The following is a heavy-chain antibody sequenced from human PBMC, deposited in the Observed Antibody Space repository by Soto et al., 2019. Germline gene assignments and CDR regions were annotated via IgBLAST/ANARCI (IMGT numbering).Heavy chain of an antibody. J-gene: IGHJ6*02. V-gene: IGHV1-69*13. CDR1: GGTFSGYA. CDR2: IIPIFGTA. D-gene: IGHD1-7*01. Sequence: ASVKVSCKASGGTFSGYAISWVRQAPGQGLEWMGGIIPIFGTANYAQKFQGRVTITADESTSTAYMELSSLRSEDTAVYYCAINWNYPRVAYYYYCMDVWGQGTTVTVSS. CDR3: AINWNYPRVAYYYYCMDV.